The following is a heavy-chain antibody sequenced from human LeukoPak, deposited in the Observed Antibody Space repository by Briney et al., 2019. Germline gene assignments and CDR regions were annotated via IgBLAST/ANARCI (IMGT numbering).Heavy chain of an antibody. CDR1: GGSISSYY. CDR2: IYDSGST. CDR3: ASSYYDFWSGYLS. Sequence: SETLSLTCTVSGGSISSYYWSRIRQPPGKGLEWIGYIYDSGSTYYNPSLKSRVTISVDTSKNQFSLKLSSVTAADTAVYYCASSYYDFWSGYLSWGQGTLVTVSS. D-gene: IGHD3-3*01. V-gene: IGHV4-59*08. J-gene: IGHJ4*02.